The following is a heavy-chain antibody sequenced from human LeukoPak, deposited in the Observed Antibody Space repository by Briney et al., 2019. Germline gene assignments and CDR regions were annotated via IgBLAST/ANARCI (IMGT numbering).Heavy chain of an antibody. Sequence: GGSLRLSCAASGFTVSSSNYMNWVRQAPGKGLEWVSGIYTGGTTYYTDSVKGRFTISRDNPDYTLCLQMHSLRAEDTAVYYCAREISRFGIWGQGTLVTVSS. CDR2: IYTGGTT. V-gene: IGHV3-66*01. CDR1: GFTVSSSNY. J-gene: IGHJ4*02. D-gene: IGHD3-16*01. CDR3: AREISRFGI.